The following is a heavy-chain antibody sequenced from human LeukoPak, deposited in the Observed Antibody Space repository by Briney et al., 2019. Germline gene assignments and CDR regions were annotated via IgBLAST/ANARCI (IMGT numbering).Heavy chain of an antibody. D-gene: IGHD6-13*01. V-gene: IGHV3-30*03. CDR2: ISYDGSET. Sequence: GGSLRLSCAASGFTFSNYGMHWVRQAPGKGLEWVAVISYDGSETHYADSVKGRFTISRDNSKNTLYLQMNSLRAEDTAVYYCARDGGRDSTYWYYYWGQGTLVTVSS. CDR1: GFTFSNYG. J-gene: IGHJ4*02. CDR3: ARDGGRDSTYWYYY.